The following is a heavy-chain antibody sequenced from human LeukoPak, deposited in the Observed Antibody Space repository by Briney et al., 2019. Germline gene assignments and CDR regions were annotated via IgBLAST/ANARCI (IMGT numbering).Heavy chain of an antibody. J-gene: IGHJ4*02. Sequence: SETLSLTCTVSGGSISSYYWSWIRQPPGKGLEWIGYIYYGGSTNYNPSLKSRVTISVDTSKNQFSLKLSSVTAADTAVYYCARHVADSSGYYCIDYWGQGTLVTVSS. CDR2: IYYGGST. CDR3: ARHVADSSGYYCIDY. CDR1: GGSISSYY. V-gene: IGHV4-59*08. D-gene: IGHD3-22*01.